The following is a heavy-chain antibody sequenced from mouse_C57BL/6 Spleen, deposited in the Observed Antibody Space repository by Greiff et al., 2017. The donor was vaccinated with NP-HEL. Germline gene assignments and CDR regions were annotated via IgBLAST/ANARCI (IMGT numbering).Heavy chain of an antibody. D-gene: IGHD1-1*01. Sequence: QVQLQQPGAELVKPGASVKLSCKASGYTFTSYWMHWVKQRPGQGLEWIGMIHPNSGSTNYNEKFKSKATLPVDKSSSTAYMQLRRLTSEDSAVYYCARSHDYYGSSYDYWGQGTTLTVSA. CDR3: ARSHDYYGSSYDY. J-gene: IGHJ2*01. CDR2: IHPNSGST. CDR1: GYTFTSYW. V-gene: IGHV1-64*01.